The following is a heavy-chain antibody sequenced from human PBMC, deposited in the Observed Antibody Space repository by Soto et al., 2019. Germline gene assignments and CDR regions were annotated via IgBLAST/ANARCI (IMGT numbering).Heavy chain of an antibody. CDR3: ERGGGDIEVVPAATYYFDY. J-gene: IGHJ4*02. CDR1: GFTFSSYG. Sequence: QVQLVESGGGVVQPGRSLRLSCAAPGFTFSSYGMHWVRQAPGKGLEWVVVIWYDGSNKYYADSVKGRFTISRDNSKNTLYLQMNSLRAEDTAVYYCERGGGDIEVVPAATYYFDYWGEGTLVTVSS. V-gene: IGHV3-33*01. D-gene: IGHD2-2*01. CDR2: IWYDGSNK.